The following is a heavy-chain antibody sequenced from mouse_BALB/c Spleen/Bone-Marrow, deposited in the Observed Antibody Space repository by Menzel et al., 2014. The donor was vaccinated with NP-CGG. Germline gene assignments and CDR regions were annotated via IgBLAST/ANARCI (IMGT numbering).Heavy chain of an antibody. Sequence: QVQLKESGPGLVAPSQSLSITCTVSGFSLTSYGVHWVRQPPGKGLEWLGVIWAGGSTNYNSALMSRLSISKDNSKSQVLLKMNSLQTDDTAMYYCARYGYFYAMDYWGQGTSVTVSS. V-gene: IGHV2-9*02. CDR3: ARYGYFYAMDY. J-gene: IGHJ4*01. CDR1: GFSLTSYG. D-gene: IGHD2-2*01. CDR2: IWAGGST.